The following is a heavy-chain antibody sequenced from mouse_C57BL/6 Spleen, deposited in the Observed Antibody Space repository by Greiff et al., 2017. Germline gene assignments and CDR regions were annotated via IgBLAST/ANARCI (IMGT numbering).Heavy chain of an antibody. D-gene: IGHD1-1*01. V-gene: IGHV5-6*01. J-gene: IGHJ2*01. CDR1: GFTFSSYG. CDR2: ISSGGSYT. Sequence: EVQLVESGGDLVKPGGSLKLSCAASGFTFSSYGMSWVRQTPDKRLEWVATISSGGSYTYYPDSVKGRFTISRDNAKNTLYLQMSSLKSEDTVMYYCARQGTTVVAFDYWGQGTTLTVSS. CDR3: ARQGTTVVAFDY.